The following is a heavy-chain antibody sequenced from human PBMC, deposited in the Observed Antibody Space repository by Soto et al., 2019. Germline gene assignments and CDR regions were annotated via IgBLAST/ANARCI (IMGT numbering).Heavy chain of an antibody. V-gene: IGHV3-7*01. CDR3: AREFAVPAATAGVGYYYYGMEV. Sequence: PGGSRRLSCATSGCTFRTYWMSWVRQAPGKGLEWVACIKKNGSEEYYVDSVRGRFTISRDNAKNSLYLQMNSLRAEDTAVYYCAREFAVPAATAGVGYYYYGMEVWGQGTTVTVSS. D-gene: IGHD2-2*01. CDR1: GCTFRTYW. CDR2: IKKNGSEE. J-gene: IGHJ6*02.